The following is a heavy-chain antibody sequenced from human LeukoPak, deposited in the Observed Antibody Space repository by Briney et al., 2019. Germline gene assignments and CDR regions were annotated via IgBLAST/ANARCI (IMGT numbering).Heavy chain of an antibody. D-gene: IGHD5-12*01. J-gene: IGHJ4*02. CDR3: ARHDAYSGYAIDVDYFDY. V-gene: IGHV4-59*08. CDR1: GGSINDAS. CDR2: IYYSGST. Sequence: SETLSLTCTVSGGSINDASWNWIRQPPGKGLEWIGYIYYSGSTNYNPSLKSRVTISVDTSKNQFSLKLSSVTAADTAVYYCARHDAYSGYAIDVDYFDYWGQGTLVTVSS.